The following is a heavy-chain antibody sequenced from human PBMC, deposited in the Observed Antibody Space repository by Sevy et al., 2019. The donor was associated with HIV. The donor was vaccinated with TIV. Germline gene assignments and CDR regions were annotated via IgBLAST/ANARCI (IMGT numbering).Heavy chain of an antibody. V-gene: IGHV4-59*08. Sequence: SETLSPTCSVSGGSINNYYWSWIRQPPGKELEWIGYIFHTGSTTYSPSLKRRVTISLDTSKNQLFLKLTSVTAADTAIYYCARHEGSWRTPAAPFDNWGQGTLVTVSS. CDR1: GGSINNYY. CDR2: IFHTGST. CDR3: ARHEGSWRTPAAPFDN. J-gene: IGHJ4*02. D-gene: IGHD2-2*01.